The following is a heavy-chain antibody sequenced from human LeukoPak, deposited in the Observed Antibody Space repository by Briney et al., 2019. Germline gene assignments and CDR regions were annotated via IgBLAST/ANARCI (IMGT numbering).Heavy chain of an antibody. V-gene: IGHV1-24*01. D-gene: IGHD6-19*01. Sequence: ASVKVSCKVSGYTLTELSMHWVRQAPGKGLEWMGGLDPEDGETIYAQKFQGRVTMTEDTSTDTAYMELSSLRSEDTAVYYCATDPSVAGPGDIWGQGTMVTVSS. J-gene: IGHJ3*02. CDR1: GYTLTELS. CDR2: LDPEDGET. CDR3: ATDPSVAGPGDI.